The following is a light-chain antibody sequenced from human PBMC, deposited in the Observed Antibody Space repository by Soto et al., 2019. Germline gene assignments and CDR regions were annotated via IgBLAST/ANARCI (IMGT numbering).Light chain of an antibody. J-gene: IGLJ1*01. CDR2: EVN. CDR1: SRDVGGSNY. CDR3: SSYTSSNTLEV. Sequence: QSALIQPASVSGSPGQSITISFTGTSRDVGGSNYVSWYQHHPHRAPKLLIYEVNYRPSGVSSRFSGSKSGNTASLTISGLQAEDEADYYCSSYTSSNTLEVFGVGTKLTVL. V-gene: IGLV2-14*01.